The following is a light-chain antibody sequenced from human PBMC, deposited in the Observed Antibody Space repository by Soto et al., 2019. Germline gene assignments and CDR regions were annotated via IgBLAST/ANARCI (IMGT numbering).Light chain of an antibody. CDR2: DAS. V-gene: IGKV3-11*01. CDR3: QQRSNWPPRIT. CDR1: QSVSSY. J-gene: IGKJ5*01. Sequence: EIVLTQSPGTLSLSPGERATLSCRASQSVSSYLAWYQQKPGQAPRLLIYDASNRATGTPARFSGSGSGTDFTLTISSLEPEDFAVYYCQQRSNWPPRITFGQGTRLEIK.